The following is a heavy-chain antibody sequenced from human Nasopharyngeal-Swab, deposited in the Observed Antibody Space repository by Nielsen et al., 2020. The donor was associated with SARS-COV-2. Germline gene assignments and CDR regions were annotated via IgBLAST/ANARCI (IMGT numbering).Heavy chain of an antibody. CDR3: ARDWHGPFDY. J-gene: IGHJ4*02. CDR1: GFTFSSYS. Sequence: GESLKISCAASGFTFSSYSMNWVRQAPGKGLEWVSYISSSSSTIYYADSVKGRFTISRDNAKNSLYLQMNSLRAEDTAVYYCARDWHGPFDYWGQGTLVTVPS. D-gene: IGHD5-24*01. CDR2: ISSSSSTI. V-gene: IGHV3-48*04.